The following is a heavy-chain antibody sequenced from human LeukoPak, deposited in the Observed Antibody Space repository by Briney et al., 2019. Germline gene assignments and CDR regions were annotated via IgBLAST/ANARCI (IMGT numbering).Heavy chain of an antibody. CDR3: AKALTGWGAYDY. J-gene: IGHJ4*02. V-gene: IGHV3-23*01. D-gene: IGHD3-9*01. CDR2: ISGSGSDT. Sequence: GGSLRLSCAGSGFTFSGYAMSWVRQAPGKGLEWVSAISGSGSDTFYADSVKGRFTISRDNSKNTLSVQMNSLRAEDTAVYYCAKALTGWGAYDYWGQGALVTVSS. CDR1: GFTFSGYA.